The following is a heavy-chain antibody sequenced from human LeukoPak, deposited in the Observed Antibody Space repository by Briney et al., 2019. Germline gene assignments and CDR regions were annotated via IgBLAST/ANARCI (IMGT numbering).Heavy chain of an antibody. CDR3: ARYQLPHNWFDP. Sequence: SETLSLTCTVSGGSISSYCWSWIRQPPGKGLEWIGYIYTSGSTNYNPSLKSRVTISVDTSKNQFSLKLSSVTAADTAVYYCARYQLPHNWFDPWGQGTLVTVSS. CDR1: GGSISSYC. V-gene: IGHV4-4*09. D-gene: IGHD2-2*01. CDR2: IYTSGST. J-gene: IGHJ5*02.